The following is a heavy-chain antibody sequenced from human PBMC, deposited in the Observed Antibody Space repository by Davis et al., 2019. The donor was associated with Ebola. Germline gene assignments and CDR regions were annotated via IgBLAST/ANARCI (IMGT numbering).Heavy chain of an antibody. J-gene: IGHJ3*02. CDR2: INPNSGGT. D-gene: IGHD7-27*01. CDR1: GYTFTSYN. V-gene: IGHV1-2*02. CDR3: ARPPWGSDAFDI. Sequence: ASVKVSFKASGYTFTSYNMPWVPQAPGQGLEWMGWINPNSGGTNYAQKFQGRVTITRDTSISTAYMELSRLRSDDTAVYYCARPPWGSDAFDIWGQGTMVTVSS.